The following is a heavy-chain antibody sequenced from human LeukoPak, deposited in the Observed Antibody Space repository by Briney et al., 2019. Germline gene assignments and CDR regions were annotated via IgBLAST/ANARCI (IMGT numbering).Heavy chain of an antibody. V-gene: IGHV4-30-2*01. CDR1: GGSISSGGYY. J-gene: IGHJ4*02. CDR3: ARDHATAAPLDY. D-gene: IGHD6-13*01. CDR2: IYHSGST. Sequence: SETLSLTCTVSGGSISSGGYYWSWIRQPPGKGLEWIGYIYHSGSTYYNPSLKSRVTISVDRSKNQFSLKLSSVTAADTAVYYCARDHATAAPLDYWGQGTLVTVSS.